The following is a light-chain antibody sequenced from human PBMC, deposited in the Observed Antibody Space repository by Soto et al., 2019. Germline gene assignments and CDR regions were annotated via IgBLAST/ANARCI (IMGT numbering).Light chain of an antibody. Sequence: DIVMTQSPDSLAVSLGERATMNCKSSQSILYSSSNKNYLTWYQQKPGQPPKLLIYWASTRESGVPDRFSGSGSGTDFTLTISSLQAEDVAVYYCQQYYGIPFTFGGGTKVEIK. CDR3: QQYYGIPFT. J-gene: IGKJ4*01. CDR1: QSILYSSSNKNY. CDR2: WAS. V-gene: IGKV4-1*01.